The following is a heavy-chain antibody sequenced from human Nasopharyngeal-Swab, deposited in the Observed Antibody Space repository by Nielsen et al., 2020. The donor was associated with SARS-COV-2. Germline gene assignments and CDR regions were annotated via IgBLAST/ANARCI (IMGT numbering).Heavy chain of an antibody. CDR3: AKDSPLYYDILTGYQKRYNWFDP. J-gene: IGHJ5*02. V-gene: IGHV4-34*01. CDR1: GGSFSGYS. CDR2: INHSGGT. Sequence: SETLFLTCAVYGGSFSGYSWSWIRQPPGKGLEWIGEINHSGGTNYNPSLKSRVTISVDTSKNQFSLKLSSVTAADAAVYYCAKDSPLYYDILTGYQKRYNWFDPWGQGTLVTVSS. D-gene: IGHD3-9*01.